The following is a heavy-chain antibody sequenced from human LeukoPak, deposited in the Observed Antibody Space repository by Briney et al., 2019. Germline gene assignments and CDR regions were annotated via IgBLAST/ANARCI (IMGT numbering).Heavy chain of an antibody. CDR2: ISSSSSYI. CDR1: GFTFSSYS. CDR3: ARDGVVGANPYYYYGMDV. J-gene: IGHJ6*02. Sequence: PGGSLRLSCAASGFTFSSYSMNWVRQAPGKGLEWVSSISSSSSYIYYADSVKGRFTISRDNAKNSLYLQMNSLRAEDTAVYYCARDGVVGANPYYYYGMDVWGQGTTVTVSS. V-gene: IGHV3-21*01. D-gene: IGHD1-26*01.